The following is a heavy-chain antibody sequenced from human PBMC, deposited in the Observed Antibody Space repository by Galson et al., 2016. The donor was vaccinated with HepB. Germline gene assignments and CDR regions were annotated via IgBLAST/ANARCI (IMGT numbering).Heavy chain of an antibody. CDR1: GLTFSNYG. J-gene: IGHJ6*03. CDR3: ARDHSGIAAAGTYMDV. Sequence: SLRLSCAASGLTFSNYGMPWFRQAPGKGLGWVEVKWYEGSKKYNANPVKGRFTISRDNSKNTLYLQMNSLRAEDTAVYYCARDHSGIAAAGTYMDVWGKGTTVTVSS. D-gene: IGHD6-13*01. V-gene: IGHV3-33*08. CDR2: KWYEGSKK.